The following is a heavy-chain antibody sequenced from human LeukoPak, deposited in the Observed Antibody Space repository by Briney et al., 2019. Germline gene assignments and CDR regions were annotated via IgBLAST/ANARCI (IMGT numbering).Heavy chain of an antibody. CDR1: GYTFTGYY. CDR2: INPNSGGT. J-gene: IGHJ6*02. Sequence: ASVKVSCKASGYTFTGYYMHWVRQAPGQGLEWMGWINPNSGGTNYAQKFQGWVTMTRDTSISTAYMELSRLRSDDTAVYYCAREAPETPYHYYGMDVWGQGTTVTVSS. CDR3: AREAPETPYHYYGMDV. V-gene: IGHV1-2*04.